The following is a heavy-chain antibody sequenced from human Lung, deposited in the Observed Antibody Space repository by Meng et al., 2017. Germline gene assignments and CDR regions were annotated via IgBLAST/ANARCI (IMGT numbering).Heavy chain of an antibody. V-gene: IGHV4-34*01. Sequence: QVQLQQCGARLLKPSQPLSLTGVVSGGSFSDYYWSWIRQPPGKGLEWIGEINHSGSTNYNPSLESRATISVDTSQNNLSLKLSSVTAADSAVYYCARGPTTMAHDFDYWGQGTLVTVSS. CDR1: GGSFSDYY. CDR2: INHSGST. J-gene: IGHJ4*02. CDR3: ARGPTTMAHDFDY. D-gene: IGHD4-11*01.